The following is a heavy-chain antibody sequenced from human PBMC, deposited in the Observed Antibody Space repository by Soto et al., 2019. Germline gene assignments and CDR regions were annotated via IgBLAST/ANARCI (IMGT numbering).Heavy chain of an antibody. CDR3: ARDKITGLFDY. CDR2: MYHSGST. Sequence: SETLSLTCAVSGGSISSGGYSWSWIRQPPGKGLEWIGYMYHSGSTYYNPSLKSRVTISIDRSKNQFSLKLTSVTAADTAVYYSARDKITGLFDYWGQGTLVTVSS. V-gene: IGHV4-30-2*01. J-gene: IGHJ4*02. D-gene: IGHD2-8*02. CDR1: GGSISSGGYS.